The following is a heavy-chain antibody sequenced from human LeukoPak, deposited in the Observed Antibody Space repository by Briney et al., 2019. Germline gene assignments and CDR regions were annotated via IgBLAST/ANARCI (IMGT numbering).Heavy chain of an antibody. J-gene: IGHJ3*02. CDR2: IYHSGST. Sequence: PSETLSLTCAVSGYSISSGYYWGWIRQPPGKGLEWIGSIYHSGSTYYNPSLKSRVTISVDSSKNQFSLKLSSVTAADTAVYYCARPYNWNDADAFDIWGQGTMVTVSS. CDR3: ARPYNWNDADAFDI. V-gene: IGHV4-38-2*01. D-gene: IGHD1-20*01. CDR1: GYSISSGYY.